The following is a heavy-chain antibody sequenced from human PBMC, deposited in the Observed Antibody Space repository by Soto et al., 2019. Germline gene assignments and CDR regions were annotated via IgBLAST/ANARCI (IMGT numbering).Heavy chain of an antibody. J-gene: IGHJ4*02. D-gene: IGHD6-25*01. V-gene: IGHV4-59*01. Sequence: SETLSLTCTVSGGSISSYYWSWIRQPPGKGLEWIGYIYYSGSTNYNPSLKSRVTISIDTSKNQFSLKLSSGTAADTAVYYCARASGGYFAYWGQGTLVTVSS. CDR1: GGSISSYY. CDR2: IYYSGST. CDR3: ARASGGYFAY.